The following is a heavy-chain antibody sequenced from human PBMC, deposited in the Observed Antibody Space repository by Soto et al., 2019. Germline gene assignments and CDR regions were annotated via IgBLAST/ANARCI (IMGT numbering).Heavy chain of an antibody. Sequence: GASVKVSCKASGGTFSSYAISWVRQAPGQGLEWMGGIIPIFGTANYAQKFQGRVTITADESTSTAYMELSSLRSEDTAVYYCARGLRDGYRYYYSGMDVWGQGTTVTVSS. J-gene: IGHJ6*02. D-gene: IGHD5-12*01. CDR1: GGTFSSYA. CDR3: ARGLRDGYRYYYSGMDV. CDR2: IIPIFGTA. V-gene: IGHV1-69*13.